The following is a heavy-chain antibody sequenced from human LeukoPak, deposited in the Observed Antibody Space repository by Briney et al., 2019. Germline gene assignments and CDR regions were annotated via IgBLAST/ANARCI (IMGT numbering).Heavy chain of an antibody. CDR2: ISGSGDNR. V-gene: IGHV3-23*01. D-gene: IGHD6-13*01. CDR3: AKYPASGGYFDY. CDR1: GFTFSSYS. J-gene: IGHJ4*02. Sequence: GGSLRLSCAASGFTFSSYSMSWVRLAPGKGLEWVSGISGSGDNRYYADSVKGRFTISRDNSKNPIYLQMNSLRAEDTAVFYCAKYPASGGYFDYWGQGTLVTVS.